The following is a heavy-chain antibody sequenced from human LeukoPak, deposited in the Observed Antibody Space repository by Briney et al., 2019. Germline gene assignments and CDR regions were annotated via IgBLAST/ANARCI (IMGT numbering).Heavy chain of an antibody. CDR1: GFTFSSYA. V-gene: IGHV3-23*01. Sequence: GGSLRLSCAASGFTFSSYAMSWVRQAPGKGLEWVSVISGSGGDTYYADSVKGRFTISRDNSKNTLYLQMNSLRAEDTAVYYWAKYLYGDYDFDYWVRGTLATVSS. CDR3: AKYLYGDYDFDY. J-gene: IGHJ4*02. CDR2: ISGSGGDT. D-gene: IGHD4-17*01.